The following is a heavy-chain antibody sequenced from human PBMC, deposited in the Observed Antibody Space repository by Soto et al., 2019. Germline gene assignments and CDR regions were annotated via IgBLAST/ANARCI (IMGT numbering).Heavy chain of an antibody. J-gene: IGHJ4*02. CDR2: ISSSSSTI. CDR1: GFTFSSYS. V-gene: IGHV3-48*01. Sequence: GGSLRLSCAASGFTFSSYSMNWVSQAPGKGLEWVSYISSSSSTIYYADSVKGRFTISRDNAKNSLYLQMNSLRAEDTAVYYCARDATKYYYDSSGRVYWGQGTLVTVSS. D-gene: IGHD3-22*01. CDR3: ARDATKYYYDSSGRVY.